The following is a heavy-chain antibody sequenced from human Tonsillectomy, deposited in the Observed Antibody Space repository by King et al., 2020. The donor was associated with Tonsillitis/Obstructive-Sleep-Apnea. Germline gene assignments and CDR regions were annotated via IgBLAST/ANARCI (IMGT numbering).Heavy chain of an antibody. J-gene: IGHJ6*02. V-gene: IGHV3-23*04. Sequence: VQLVESGGGLVQPGGSLRLSCAASGFTFSIYAMSWVRQAPGKGLEWVSAISGSGGSTYYADFVKGRFTISRDYSKNTLYLQMNSLRAEDTAVYYCATALRSSTGTTSYYGMDVWGQGTTVTVSS. CDR3: ATALRSSTGTTSYYGMDV. CDR1: GFTFSIYA. D-gene: IGHD1-1*01. CDR2: ISGSGGST.